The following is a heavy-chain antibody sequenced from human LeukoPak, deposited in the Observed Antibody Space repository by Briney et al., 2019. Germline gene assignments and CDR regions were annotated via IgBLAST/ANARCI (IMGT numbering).Heavy chain of an antibody. CDR3: ARASVVPAGKGLKRSGMDV. CDR1: GFTFSSYW. Sequence: GGSLRLSCAASGFTFSSYWMHWVRQAPGKGLVWVSRINSDGSSTTYADSVKGRFTISRDSAKNTLYLQMNSLRAEDTAVYYCARASVVPAGKGLKRSGMDVWGQGTTVTVSS. V-gene: IGHV3-74*01. CDR2: INSDGSST. D-gene: IGHD2-2*01. J-gene: IGHJ6*02.